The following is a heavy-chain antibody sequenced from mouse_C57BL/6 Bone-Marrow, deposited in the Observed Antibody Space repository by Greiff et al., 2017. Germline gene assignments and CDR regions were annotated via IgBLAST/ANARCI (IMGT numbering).Heavy chain of an antibody. CDR1: GFSLTSYG. Sequence: VKLMESGPGLVQPSQSLSITCTVSGFSLTSYGVHWVRQSPGKGLEWLGVIWSGGSTDYNAAFISRLSISKDNSKSQVFFKMNSLQAADTAIYYCARTDYDGGVRYAMDYWGQGTSVTVSS. V-gene: IGHV2-2*01. CDR2: IWSGGST. D-gene: IGHD2-4*01. J-gene: IGHJ4*01. CDR3: ARTDYDGGVRYAMDY.